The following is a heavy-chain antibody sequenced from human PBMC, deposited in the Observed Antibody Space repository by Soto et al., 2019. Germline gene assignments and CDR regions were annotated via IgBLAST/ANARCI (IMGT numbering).Heavy chain of an antibody. Sequence: SETLSLTCAVYGGSFSGYYWSWIRQPPGKGLEWIGEINHSGSTNYNPSLKSRVTISVDTSKNQFSLKLSSVTAADTAVYYCARGTRRKGWLQLRIASDIWGQGTMVTVSS. CDR1: GGSFSGYY. J-gene: IGHJ3*02. CDR2: INHSGST. D-gene: IGHD5-12*01. CDR3: ARGTRRKGWLQLRIASDI. V-gene: IGHV4-34*01.